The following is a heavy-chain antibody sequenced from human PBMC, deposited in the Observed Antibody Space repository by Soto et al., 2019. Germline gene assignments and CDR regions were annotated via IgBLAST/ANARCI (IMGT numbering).Heavy chain of an antibody. CDR2: IKQDGSEK. Sequence: GGSLRLSCAASGFTLSSYWVSWVRQAPGKGLEWVANIKQDGSEKYYVDSVKGRFTISRDNAKNSLYLQMNSLRAEDTAVYYCARALVRQLVGYYYYYYYMDVWGKGTTVTVSS. V-gene: IGHV3-7*01. CDR3: ARALVRQLVGYYYYYYYMDV. D-gene: IGHD6-6*01. J-gene: IGHJ6*03. CDR1: GFTLSSYW.